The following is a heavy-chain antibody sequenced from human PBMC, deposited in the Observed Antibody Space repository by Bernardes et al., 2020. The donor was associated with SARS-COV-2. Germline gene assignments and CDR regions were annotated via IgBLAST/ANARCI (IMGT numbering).Heavy chain of an antibody. CDR1: GGPIRAYY. CDR3: AREQWMANYFDS. Sequence: SETLSPTCTVSGGPIRAYYWTWIRQSPGQELEWIGYIDDSGSTNYNPSLKSRVTLFVDTSSNHFSLRLSSVTAADTPVYYCAREQWMANYFDSWGQGTLVTVSS. J-gene: IGHJ4*02. V-gene: IGHV4-59*01. CDR2: IDDSGST. D-gene: IGHD6-19*01.